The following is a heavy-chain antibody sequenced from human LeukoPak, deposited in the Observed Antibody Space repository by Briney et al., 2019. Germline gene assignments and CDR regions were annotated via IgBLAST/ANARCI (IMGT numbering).Heavy chain of an antibody. CDR2: IYTSGST. J-gene: IGHJ3*02. Sequence: SETLSLTCTVSGGSISSYYWSWIRQPAGKGLEWIGRIYTSGSTNYNPSLKSRVTMSVDTSKNQFSLKLGSVTAADTAVYYCARDEYDSSGYYWVRAFDIWGQGTMVTVSS. D-gene: IGHD3-22*01. CDR3: ARDEYDSSGYYWVRAFDI. CDR1: GGSISSYY. V-gene: IGHV4-4*07.